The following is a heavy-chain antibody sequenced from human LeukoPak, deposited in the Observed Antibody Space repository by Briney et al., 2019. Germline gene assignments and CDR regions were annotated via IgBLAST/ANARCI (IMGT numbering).Heavy chain of an antibody. D-gene: IGHD3-22*01. CDR3: ARDYYDSSGYLNWFDP. CDR1: GGSISSYY. V-gene: IGHV4-59*01. Sequence: SETLSLTCTVSGGSISSYYWSWIRQPPGKGLVWIGYIYYSGSTNYNPSLKSRVTISVDTSKNLFSLKLSSVTAADTAVYYCARDYYDSSGYLNWFDPWGQGTLVTVSS. CDR2: IYYSGST. J-gene: IGHJ5*02.